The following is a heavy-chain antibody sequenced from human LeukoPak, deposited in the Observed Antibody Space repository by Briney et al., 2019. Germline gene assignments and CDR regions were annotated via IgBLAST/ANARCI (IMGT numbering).Heavy chain of an antibody. CDR1: GGSISSGGYS. J-gene: IGHJ4*02. CDR3: ARQLGITGTTLFDY. V-gene: IGHV4-30-2*01. Sequence: SETLSLTCAVSGGSISSGGYSWSWIRRPPGKGLEWIGYIYHSGSTYYNPSLKSRVTISVDRSKNQFSLKLSSVTAADTAVYYCARQLGITGTTLFDYWGQGTLVTVSS. CDR2: IYHSGST. D-gene: IGHD1-7*01.